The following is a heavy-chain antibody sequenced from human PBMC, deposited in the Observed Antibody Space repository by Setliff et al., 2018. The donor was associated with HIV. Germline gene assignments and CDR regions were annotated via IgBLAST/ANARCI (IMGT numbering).Heavy chain of an antibody. J-gene: IGHJ4*02. Sequence: SETLSLTCAVSGGSISRGGYSWSWIRQPPGKGLEWIGYIYQSGSTYYNPSLKSRVTISVDRSKNQFSLNLSSVTAADTAVYYCASSSVVRGLIITAFDYWGQGTLVTVSS. V-gene: IGHV4-30-2*01. CDR3: ASSSVVRGLIITAFDY. CDR1: GGSISRGGYS. D-gene: IGHD3-10*01. CDR2: IYQSGST.